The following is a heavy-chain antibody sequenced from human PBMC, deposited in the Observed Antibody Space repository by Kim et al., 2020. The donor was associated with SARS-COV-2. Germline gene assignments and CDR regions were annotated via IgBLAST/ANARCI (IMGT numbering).Heavy chain of an antibody. Sequence: GGSLRLSCAASGFTFSSYEMNWVRQAPGKGLEWVSYISSSGSTIYYADSVKGRFTISRDNAKNSLYLQMNSLRAEDTAVYYCAKSLLITRIVVVITGDAFDMCGHRRMVSVSS. CDR3: AKSLLITRIVVVITGDAFDM. CDR2: ISSSGSTI. D-gene: IGHD3-22*01. V-gene: IGHV3-48*03. CDR1: GFTFSSYE. J-gene: IGHJ3*02.